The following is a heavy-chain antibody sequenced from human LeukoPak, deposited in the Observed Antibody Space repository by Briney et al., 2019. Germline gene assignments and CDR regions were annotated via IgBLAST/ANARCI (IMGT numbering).Heavy chain of an antibody. D-gene: IGHD3-3*01. CDR3: ARDFWATNYYYGMDV. Sequence: GGSLRLSCAASGFTFRNYAMAWVRQAPGKGLECVSAISGSGVSVRHADSVKGRFTISRDNSKNTLYLQMDNLRAEDTALYYCARDFWATNYYYGMDVWGQGTTVTVS. V-gene: IGHV3-23*01. CDR1: GFTFRNYA. J-gene: IGHJ6*02. CDR2: ISGSGVSV.